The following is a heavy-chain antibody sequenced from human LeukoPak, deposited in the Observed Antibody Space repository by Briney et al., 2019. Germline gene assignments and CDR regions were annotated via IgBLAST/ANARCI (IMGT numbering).Heavy chain of an antibody. CDR3: ASTLGYCTSSSCPDIDY. V-gene: IGHV1-2*02. CDR1: GYTFTAYS. D-gene: IGHD2-2*01. J-gene: IGHJ4*02. CDR2: IKPNSGDT. Sequence: ASVKVSCKASGYTFTAYSMHWVRQAPRQGLEWMGWIKPNSGDTNYAQKFQGRVTMTRHTSISAAYMELSRLRSDDTAVYYCASTLGYCTSSSCPDIDYWGQGTLVTVSS.